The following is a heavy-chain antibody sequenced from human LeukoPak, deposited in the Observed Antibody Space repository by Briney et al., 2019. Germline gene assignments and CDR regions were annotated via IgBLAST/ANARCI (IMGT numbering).Heavy chain of an antibody. CDR1: GFTFSNYA. CDR2: ISGSGGGT. Sequence: GGSLRLSCAASGFTFSNYAMSWVRQAPGKGLEWVSAISGSGGGTYYADSVKGRFTISRDNAKNTLYLQMNSLRGEDTAVYYCARETLINVDAFDIWGQGTMVTVSS. D-gene: IGHD3-16*01. V-gene: IGHV3-23*01. CDR3: ARETLINVDAFDI. J-gene: IGHJ3*02.